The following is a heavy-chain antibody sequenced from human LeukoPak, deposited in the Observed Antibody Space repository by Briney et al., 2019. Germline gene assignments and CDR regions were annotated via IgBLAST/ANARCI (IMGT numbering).Heavy chain of an antibody. CDR2: IYYSGST. Sequence: PSQTLSLTCTVSGGSISSGGYYWSWIRQHPGKGLEWIGYIYYSGSTYYNPSLKSRVTISVDTSKNQFSLKLSSVTAADTAVYYCARSGTAEQYYFDYWGQGTLVTASS. D-gene: IGHD2-21*02. CDR3: ARSGTAEQYYFDY. J-gene: IGHJ4*02. V-gene: IGHV4-31*03. CDR1: GGSISSGGYY.